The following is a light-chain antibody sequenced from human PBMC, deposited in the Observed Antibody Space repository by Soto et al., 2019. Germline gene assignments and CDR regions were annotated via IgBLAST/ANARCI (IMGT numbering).Light chain of an antibody. J-gene: IGLJ3*02. V-gene: IGLV2-14*01. CDR3: NSYTSSSTLV. CDR2: EVS. CDR1: SSDVGGYNY. Sequence: QSVPTQPASVSGSPGQSITISCTGTSSDVGGYNYVSWYQQHPGKAPQLMIYEVSNRPSGVSNRFSGSKSGNTASLTISGLQAEDEADYYCNSYTSSSTLVFGGGTQLTVL.